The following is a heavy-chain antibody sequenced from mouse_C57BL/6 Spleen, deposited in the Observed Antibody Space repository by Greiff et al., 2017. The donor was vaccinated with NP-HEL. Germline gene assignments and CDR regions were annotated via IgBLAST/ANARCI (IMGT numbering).Heavy chain of an antibody. CDR1: GFTFSDYY. Sequence: EVKLVESEGGLVQPGSSMKLSCTASGFTFSDYYMAWVRQVPEKGLEWVANINYDGSSTYYLDSLKSRFIISRDNAKNILYLQMSSLKSEDTATYYCARDSHYDYDLYWYFDVWGTGTTVTVSS. J-gene: IGHJ1*03. D-gene: IGHD2-4*01. CDR3: ARDSHYDYDLYWYFDV. CDR2: INYDGSST. V-gene: IGHV5-16*01.